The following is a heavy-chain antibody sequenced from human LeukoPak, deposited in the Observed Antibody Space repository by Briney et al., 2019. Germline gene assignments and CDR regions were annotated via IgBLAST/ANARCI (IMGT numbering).Heavy chain of an antibody. CDR2: INHSGST. CDR3: ARGRVGATMAEYFQH. Sequence: SETLSLTCAVYGGSFSGYYWSWIRQPPGKGLEWIGEINHSGSTNYNPSLKSRVTISVDTSKNQFSLKLSSVTAADTAVYYCARGRVGATMAEYFQHWGQGTRVTVSS. V-gene: IGHV4-34*01. J-gene: IGHJ1*01. CDR1: GGSFSGYY. D-gene: IGHD1-26*01.